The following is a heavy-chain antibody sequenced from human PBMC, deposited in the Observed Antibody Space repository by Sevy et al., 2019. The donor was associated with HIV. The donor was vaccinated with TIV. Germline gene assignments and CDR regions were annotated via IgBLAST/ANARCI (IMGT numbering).Heavy chain of an antibody. CDR2: IYYSGST. D-gene: IGHD2-15*01. J-gene: IGHJ5*02. CDR1: GGSISSYD. CDR3: ARDRNILGYCSGGSCYSGFDP. Sequence: SETLSLTCTVSGGSISSYDWSWIRQPPGKGLEWIGYIYYSGSTNYNPSLKSRVTISVGTSKNQFSLKHSSVTAADTAVYYCARDRNILGYCSGGSCYSGFDPWGQGTLVTVSS. V-gene: IGHV4-59*01.